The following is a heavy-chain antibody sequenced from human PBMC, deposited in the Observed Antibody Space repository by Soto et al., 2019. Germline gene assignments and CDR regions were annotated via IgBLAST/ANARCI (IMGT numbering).Heavy chain of an antibody. D-gene: IGHD2-2*01. V-gene: IGHV1-69*02. CDR3: ARVGGEHQLLSYYYGMDV. J-gene: IGHJ6*02. CDR2: IIPILGIA. Sequence: QVQLVQSGAEVKKPGSSVKVSCKASGGTFSSYTISWVRQAPGQGLEWMGRIIPILGIANYAQKFQGRVTITADKSTRTAYMELSSLSSEDTAVYYCARVGGEHQLLSYYYGMDVWGQGTTVTVS. CDR1: GGTFSSYT.